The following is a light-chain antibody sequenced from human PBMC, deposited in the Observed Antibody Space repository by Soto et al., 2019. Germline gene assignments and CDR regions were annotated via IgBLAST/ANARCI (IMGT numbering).Light chain of an antibody. Sequence: DIQMTQSPSTLSASVGDRVTITCRARQSISSWLAWYQQKPGKAPKLLIYDASSLESGVPSRFSGSGSGTEFTLTISSLQPDDFATYYCQQYNSPYTFGQGTKLEIK. V-gene: IGKV1-5*01. CDR3: QQYNSPYT. CDR1: QSISSW. J-gene: IGKJ2*01. CDR2: DAS.